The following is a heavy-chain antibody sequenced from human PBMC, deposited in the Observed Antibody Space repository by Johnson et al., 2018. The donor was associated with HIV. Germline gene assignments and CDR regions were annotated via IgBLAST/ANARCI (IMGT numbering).Heavy chain of an antibody. Sequence: VQLVESGGGVVQPGRSLRLSCAASGFTVSSNYMSWVRQAPGKGLEWVSVIYSGGTTYYVDSVKGRFTISRDNSKNTLYLQMSSLRADDTAVYYCAKGVRGSSCYDAFDIWGQGTMVTVS. J-gene: IGHJ3*02. CDR2: IYSGGTT. CDR1: GFTVSSNY. D-gene: IGHD6-6*01. CDR3: AKGVRGSSCYDAFDI. V-gene: IGHV3-66*01.